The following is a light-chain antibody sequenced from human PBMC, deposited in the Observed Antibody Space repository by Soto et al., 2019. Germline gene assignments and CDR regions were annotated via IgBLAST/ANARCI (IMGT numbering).Light chain of an antibody. V-gene: IGLV1-44*01. CDR1: TSNIGSNT. J-gene: IGLJ3*02. CDR2: SND. Sequence: QSVLTQPPSASGTPGQRVTISCSGGTSNIGSNTVNWYQQLPGTAPKLLIYSNDQRPSGVPDRFSGSKSGPSASLAISGLQSEDEADYYCAAWADSLTGWVCGGGTKLTVL. CDR3: AAWADSLTGWV.